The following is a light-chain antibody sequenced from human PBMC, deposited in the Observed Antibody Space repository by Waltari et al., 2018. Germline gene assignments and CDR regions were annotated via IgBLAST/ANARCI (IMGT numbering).Light chain of an antibody. Sequence: DIVMTQSPDSLAVSLGERATINCKSSQSVLFSSNNENYSAWYQQKPGQPPKLLIYWASTRESGVPDRFSGSGSGTDFTLTISSLQAEDVAVYYCQQYYSIPRSFGQGTKLEIK. CDR2: WAS. J-gene: IGKJ2*03. CDR3: QQYYSIPRS. V-gene: IGKV4-1*01. CDR1: QSVLFSSNNENY.